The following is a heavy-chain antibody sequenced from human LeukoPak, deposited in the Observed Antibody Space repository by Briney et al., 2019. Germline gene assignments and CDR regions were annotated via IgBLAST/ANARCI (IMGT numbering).Heavy chain of an antibody. CDR1: GFTFSSYS. D-gene: IGHD3-22*01. CDR3: ARGALMVVITRFDY. CDR2: ISSSSSYI. V-gene: IGHV3-21*01. J-gene: IGHJ4*02. Sequence: KPGGSLRLSCAASGFTFSSYSMNWVRQAPGKGLEWVSPISSSSSYIYYADSVKGRFTISRDNAKNSLYLQMNSLRAEDTAVYYCARGALMVVITRFDYWGQGTLVTVSS.